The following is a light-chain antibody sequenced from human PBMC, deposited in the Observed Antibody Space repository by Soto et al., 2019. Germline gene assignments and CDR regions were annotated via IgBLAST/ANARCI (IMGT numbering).Light chain of an antibody. CDR1: NSSIGAGYD. J-gene: IGLJ2*01. V-gene: IGLV1-40*01. CDR2: TNG. CDR3: QSYDSRVHGLV. Sequence: QSVLTQPPSVTGAPGQKIIISCTGSNSSIGAGYDVNWYQQFPGAAPRLLIYTNGARPSGVPHRFSASKSGTSASLAITGLQTEDEADYYCQSYDSRVHGLVFGVGTQLTVL.